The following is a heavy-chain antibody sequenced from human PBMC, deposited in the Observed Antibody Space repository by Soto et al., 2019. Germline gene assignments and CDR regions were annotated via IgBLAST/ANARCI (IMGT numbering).Heavy chain of an antibody. CDR2: IYASSNT. Sequence: VQLHESGPGLVKPSETLSLTCSVSGDSMIDYYWTWIRQPAGKGLEWLGRIYASSNTDYNSSLEGDWNSSLKSPLTMSVDTFQNQLSLKPNAVNSADTAVYYCASGGFADGDYFHDDMDIWGQGTTVTVS. CDR3: ASGGFADGDYFHDDMDI. J-gene: IGHJ6*02. CDR1: GDSMIDYY. D-gene: IGHD4-17*01. V-gene: IGHV4-4*07.